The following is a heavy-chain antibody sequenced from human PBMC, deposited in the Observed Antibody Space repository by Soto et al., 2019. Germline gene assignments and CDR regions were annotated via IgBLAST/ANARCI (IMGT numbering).Heavy chain of an antibody. Sequence: GGSLRLSCEASGFIFSNYWMHWVRQTPGTGLVWVSRISNDGSITYYADSVKGRFTISRDNSKNTLFLQMNSLRDEDSAVYFCVRDRDLYRDMFHADLWGQGTLVTVSS. CDR3: VRDRDLYRDMFHADL. V-gene: IGHV3-74*01. J-gene: IGHJ4*01. D-gene: IGHD3-10*02. CDR2: ISNDGSIT. CDR1: GFIFSNYW.